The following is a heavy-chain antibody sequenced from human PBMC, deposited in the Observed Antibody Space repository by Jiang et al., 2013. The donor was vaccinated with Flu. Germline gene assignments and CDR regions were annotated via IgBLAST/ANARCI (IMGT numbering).Heavy chain of an antibody. CDR3: VRLGYSYGYLAYFDY. CDR2: IYDSGTT. D-gene: IGHD5-18*01. Sequence: GLEWIGYIYDSGTTNYNPSLKSRVTISPDTSKNQFSLKLSSVTAADTAVYYCVRLGYSYGYLAYFDYWGREPWSPSPQ. J-gene: IGHJ4*02. V-gene: IGHV4-59*08.